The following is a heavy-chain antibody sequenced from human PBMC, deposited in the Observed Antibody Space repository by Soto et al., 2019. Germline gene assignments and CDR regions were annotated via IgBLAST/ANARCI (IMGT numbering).Heavy chain of an antibody. Sequence: QVQLVESGGGVVQPGRSLRLSCAASGFTFSSYGMHWVRQAPGKGLEWVAVISYDGSNKYYADSVKGRFTISGDNSKNTLYLQMNSLRAEDTAVYYCVKSGSSGWGGEHWGQGTLVTVSS. CDR3: VKSGSSGWGGEH. D-gene: IGHD6-19*01. J-gene: IGHJ1*01. V-gene: IGHV3-30*18. CDR2: ISYDGSNK. CDR1: GFTFSSYG.